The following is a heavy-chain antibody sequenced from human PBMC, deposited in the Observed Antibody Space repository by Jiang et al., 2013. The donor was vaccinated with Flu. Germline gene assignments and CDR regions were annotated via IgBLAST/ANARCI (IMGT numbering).Heavy chain of an antibody. D-gene: IGHD3-22*01. J-gene: IGHJ3*02. CDR1: GYPFTLYA. Sequence: SGAEVKKPGASVKVSCKPSGYPFTLYALHWVRQAPGQRLEWMGWINAGNGDTKYSQKFQGRVTITRDTSATTAYMELSSLTSEDTAVYYCARESSYYDSRADHYPFDIWGQGTMITVSS. CDR3: ARESSYYDSRADHYPFDI. V-gene: IGHV1-3*01. CDR2: INAGNGDT.